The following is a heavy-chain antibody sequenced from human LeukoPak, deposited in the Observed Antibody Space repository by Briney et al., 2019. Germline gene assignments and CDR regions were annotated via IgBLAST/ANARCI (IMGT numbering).Heavy chain of an antibody. D-gene: IGHD2-21*02. Sequence: SETLSLTCTVSGGSISSSSYYWGWIRQPPGKGLEWIGSIYYSGSTYYNPSLKSRVTISVDTSKNQFSLKLSSVTAADTAVYYCARGYCGGDCYSIGAFDIWGQGTMVTASS. CDR2: IYYSGST. CDR3: ARGYCGGDCYSIGAFDI. J-gene: IGHJ3*02. V-gene: IGHV4-39*01. CDR1: GGSISSSSYY.